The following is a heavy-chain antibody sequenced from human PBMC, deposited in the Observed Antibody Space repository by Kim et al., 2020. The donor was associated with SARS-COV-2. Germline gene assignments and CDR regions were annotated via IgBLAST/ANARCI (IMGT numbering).Heavy chain of an antibody. V-gene: IGHV4-31*03. CDR1: GGSISSGGYF. CDR3: ARGTYDYGEFFSHYYGMDV. CDR2: IYYSGST. D-gene: IGHD4-17*01. J-gene: IGHJ6*02. Sequence: SETLSLTCTVSGGSISSGGYFWSWIRQHPGKGLEWIGYIYYSGSTYYNPSLKSRVTISVDTSKNQFSLKLSSVTAADTAVYYCARGTYDYGEFFSHYYGMDVWGQGTTVTVSS.